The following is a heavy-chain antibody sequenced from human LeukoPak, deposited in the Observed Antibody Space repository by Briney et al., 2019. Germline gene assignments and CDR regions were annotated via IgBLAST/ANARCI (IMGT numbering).Heavy chain of an antibody. CDR2: FDPEDGET. CDR3: ATGRSGWYYSDY. Sequence: ASVKVSCKVSGYTLTELSMHWVRQAPGKGLEWMGGFDPEDGETIYAQKFQGRVTMTEDTSTDTAYMELSSLTSEDTAVYYCATGRSGWYYSDYWGQGTLVTVSS. V-gene: IGHV1-24*01. J-gene: IGHJ4*02. CDR1: GYTLTELS. D-gene: IGHD6-19*01.